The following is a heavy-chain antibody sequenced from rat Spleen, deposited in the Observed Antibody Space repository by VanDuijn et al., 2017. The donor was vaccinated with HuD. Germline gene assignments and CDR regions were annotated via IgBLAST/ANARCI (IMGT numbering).Heavy chain of an antibody. V-gene: IGHV2S8*01. CDR1: GFSLSNYG. CDR2: VSSGGNT. Sequence: QVQLKESGPGLVQPSQTLSLTCTVSGFSLSNYGVSWVRQPPGKGLEWIAAVSSGGNTYYDSTLKSRLSISRDTSKNQVFLKNYHLQTEDTAIYFCTREGHTMARATYWFAYWCQGTLVTVSS. D-gene: IGHD1-9*01. J-gene: IGHJ3*01. CDR3: TREGHTMARATYWFAY.